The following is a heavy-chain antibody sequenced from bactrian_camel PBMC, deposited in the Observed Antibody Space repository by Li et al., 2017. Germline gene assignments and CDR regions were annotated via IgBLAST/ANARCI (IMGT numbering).Heavy chain of an antibody. CDR2: IGIRADGST. V-gene: IGHV3S31*01. D-gene: IGHD4*01. J-gene: IGHJ7*01. Sequence: VQLVESGGGSVQAGGSLRLSCAASGYTSSSVCMGWYRQKEAQAEEKEREHVSSIGIRADGSTYYAESVKGRFTISWDDAKNTLYLQMNSLRTGDTAVYYCAREKDNSDALDYWGKGTQVTVS. CDR1: GYTSSSVC.